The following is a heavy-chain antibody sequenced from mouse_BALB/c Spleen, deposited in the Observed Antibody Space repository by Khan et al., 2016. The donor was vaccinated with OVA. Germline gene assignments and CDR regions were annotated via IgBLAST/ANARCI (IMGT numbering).Heavy chain of an antibody. J-gene: IGHJ3*01. V-gene: IGHV1-80*01. D-gene: IGHD2-14*01. Sequence: QVQLLQSGVELVRPGSSMKISCKASGYAFSNYWMNWVKQGPGQGFEWIGQIYPGDGNTKYKGKFKEKATLTADKTTSTAYMQLSSLTSEDSAVYFCARSGYDFFAYWGQGTLVTVSA. CDR2: IYPGDGNT. CDR1: GYAFSNYW. CDR3: ARSGYDFFAY.